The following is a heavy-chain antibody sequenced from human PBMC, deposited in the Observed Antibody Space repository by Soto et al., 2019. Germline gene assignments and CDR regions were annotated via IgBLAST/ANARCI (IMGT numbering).Heavy chain of an antibody. V-gene: IGHV3-66*01. CDR2: IYSGDST. D-gene: IGHD3-10*01. J-gene: IGHJ4*02. CDR3: ARVGYYYGSGGFDY. CDR1: GFTVSSNY. Sequence: EVQLVESGGGLVQPGGSLRLSCAASGFTVSSNYMSWVRQAPGKGLEWVPVIYSGDSTYYADSVKGRFTISRDNSKNTLYLQMNSLRAEDTAVYYCARVGYYYGSGGFDYWGQGTLVTVSS.